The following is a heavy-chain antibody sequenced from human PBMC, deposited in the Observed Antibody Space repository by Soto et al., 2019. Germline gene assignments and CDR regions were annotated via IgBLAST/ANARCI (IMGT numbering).Heavy chain of an antibody. CDR2: ISYDGSNK. CDR3: AKEGGVTARYGMDV. Sequence: QVQLVESGGGVVQPGRSLRLSCAASGFTFSSYGMHWVRQAPGKGLEWVAVISYDGSNKYYADSVKGRFTISRDNSKNTLYLQMNSLRAEDTAVYYCAKEGGVTARYGMDVWGQGTTVTVSS. J-gene: IGHJ6*02. CDR1: GFTFSSYG. V-gene: IGHV3-30*18. D-gene: IGHD2-8*02.